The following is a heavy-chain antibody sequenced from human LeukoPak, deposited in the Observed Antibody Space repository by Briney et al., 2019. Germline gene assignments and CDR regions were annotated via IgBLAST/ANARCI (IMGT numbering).Heavy chain of an antibody. D-gene: IGHD3-10*01. V-gene: IGHV3-21*01. CDR1: GFTFSSYS. CDR3: ARDRDYYYGSGSLDY. Sequence: GGSLRLSCAASGFTFSSYSMNWVRQAPGKGLEWVSSISSSSSYIYYADSVRGRFTISRDNAKNSLYLQMNSLRAEDTAVYYCARDRDYYYGSGSLDYWGQGTLVTVSS. CDR2: ISSSSSYI. J-gene: IGHJ4*02.